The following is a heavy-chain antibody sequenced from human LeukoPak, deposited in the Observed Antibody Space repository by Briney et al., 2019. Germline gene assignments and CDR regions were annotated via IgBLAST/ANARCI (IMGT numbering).Heavy chain of an antibody. CDR2: ISSLSGTI. J-gene: IGHJ5*02. D-gene: IGHD3-10*01. V-gene: IGHV3-48*01. CDR1: GFTFSSYS. CDR3: ARGSMEYGSGIWVWFDP. Sequence: GGSLRLSCAASGFTFSSYSMNWVRQAPGEGLEWVSYISSLSGTIYYADSVKGRFTISRDNAKNSLYLQMDSLRAEDTAVYYCARGSMEYGSGIWVWFDPWGQGTLVTVSS.